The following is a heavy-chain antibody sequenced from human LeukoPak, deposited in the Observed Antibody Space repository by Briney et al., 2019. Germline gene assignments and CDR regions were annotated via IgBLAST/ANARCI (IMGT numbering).Heavy chain of an antibody. CDR1: GGSISSSSYS. Sequence: SETLSLTCTVSGGSISSSSYSWGWIRQPPGKGLEWIGSIYYSGTTYYNPSLKSRVTISVDTSKIQFSLKLSSVAATDTAVYFCARLRFDFLSGYTHPYFDDWGQGTLVTVSS. V-gene: IGHV4-39*01. CDR2: IYYSGTT. D-gene: IGHD3-3*01. J-gene: IGHJ4*02. CDR3: ARLRFDFLSGYTHPYFDD.